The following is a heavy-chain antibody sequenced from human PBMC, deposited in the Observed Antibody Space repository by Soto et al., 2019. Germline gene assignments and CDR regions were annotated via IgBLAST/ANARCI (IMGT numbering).Heavy chain of an antibody. J-gene: IGHJ6*01. D-gene: IGHD3-16*01. CDR1: GGSFSGYY. CDR3: ARGGGLHYYYYYGMDV. CDR2: INHSGST. V-gene: IGHV4-34*01. Sequence: SETLSLTCAVYGGSFSGYYWSWIRQPPGKGLEWIGEINHSGSTNYNPSLKSRVTISVDTSKNQFSLKLSSVTAADTAVYYCARGGGLHYYYYYGMDVWGQGPTVTVSS.